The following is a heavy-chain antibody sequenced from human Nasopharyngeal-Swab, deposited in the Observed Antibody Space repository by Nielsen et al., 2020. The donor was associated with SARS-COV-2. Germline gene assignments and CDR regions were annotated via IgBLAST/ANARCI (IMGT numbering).Heavy chain of an antibody. Sequence: SVKVSCKASGYTFTSYDINWVRQAPGQGLEWMGGIIPIFGTANYAQKFQGRVTITADESTSTAYMELSSLRSEDTAVYYCARVYWRNDSSPFDIWGQGTMVTVSS. CDR3: ARVYWRNDSSPFDI. CDR1: GYTFTSYD. J-gene: IGHJ3*02. CDR2: IIPIFGTA. V-gene: IGHV1-69*13. D-gene: IGHD3-22*01.